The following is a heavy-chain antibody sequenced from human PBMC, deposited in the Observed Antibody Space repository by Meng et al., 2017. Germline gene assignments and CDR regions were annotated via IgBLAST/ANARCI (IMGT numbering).Heavy chain of an antibody. J-gene: IGHJ4*02. CDR3: ARDRDSSGWSYYFDY. V-gene: IGHV1-69*08. CDR2: IIPIFGTA. Sequence: HVQLGVLGFEVKMPGSQVNASCKASEVTFSSYTISWVRQAPGQGLEWMGRIIPIFGTANYAQKFQGRVTITADKSTSTAYMELSSLRSEDTAVYYCARDRDSSGWSYYFDYWGQGTLVTVSS. CDR1: EVTFSSYT. D-gene: IGHD6-19*01.